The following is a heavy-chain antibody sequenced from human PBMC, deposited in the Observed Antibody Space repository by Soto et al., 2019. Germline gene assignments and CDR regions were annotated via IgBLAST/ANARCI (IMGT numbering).Heavy chain of an antibody. CDR3: ARGAVAGPFYYYYYGMDV. CDR1: GFTFSIYW. Sequence: GGSLRLSCAASGFTFSIYWMSWVRHAPGKGLEWVANIKQDGSEKYYVDSVKGRFTISRDNAKNSLYLQMNSLRAEDTAVYYCARGAVAGPFYYYYYGMDVWGQGTTVTVSS. CDR2: IKQDGSEK. D-gene: IGHD6-19*01. V-gene: IGHV3-7*03. J-gene: IGHJ6*02.